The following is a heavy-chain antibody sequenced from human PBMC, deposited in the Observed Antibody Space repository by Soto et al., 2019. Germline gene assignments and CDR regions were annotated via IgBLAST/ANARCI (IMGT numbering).Heavy chain of an antibody. D-gene: IGHD5-18*01. Sequence: QVQLQQWGAGLLKPSETLSLTCAVYGGSFSGYYWSWIRQPPGKGLEWIGEINHSGSTNYNPSLKSRVTISVDTSKNQFSLKLSSETAADTAVYYCARGQRRGYSYGLAYWGQGTLVTVSS. CDR2: INHSGST. V-gene: IGHV4-34*01. CDR1: GGSFSGYY. CDR3: ARGQRRGYSYGLAY. J-gene: IGHJ4*02.